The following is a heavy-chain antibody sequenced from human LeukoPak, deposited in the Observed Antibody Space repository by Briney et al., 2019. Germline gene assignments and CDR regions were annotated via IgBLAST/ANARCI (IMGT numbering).Heavy chain of an antibody. CDR1: GYTLTELS. V-gene: IGHV1-24*01. J-gene: IGHJ4*02. CDR2: FDPEDGET. D-gene: IGHD1-7*01. CDR3: ATAGITGTFDY. Sequence: ASVKVSCKFSGYTLTELSMHWVRQAPGKGLDWMGGFDPEDGETIYAQKFQGRVIMTEDTSTDTAYMELSSLRSEDTAVYYRATAGITGTFDYWGQGTLVTVSS.